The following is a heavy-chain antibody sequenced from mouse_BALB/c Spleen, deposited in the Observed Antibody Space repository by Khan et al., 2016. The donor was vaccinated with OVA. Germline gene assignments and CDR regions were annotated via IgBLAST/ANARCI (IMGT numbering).Heavy chain of an antibody. Sequence: QVRLQQSGAELVKPGASVKISCKATGYTFSSYWLEWVKQRPGHGLEWIGEILPGSGSRNYNEKFKGKATFTADISSKTTYMQLSSLTSEDSAVYYCARVNYGSRDYFDYWGQGTTLTVSS. CDR3: ARVNYGSRDYFDY. V-gene: IGHV1-9*01. J-gene: IGHJ2*01. CDR2: ILPGSGSR. CDR1: GYTFSSYW. D-gene: IGHD1-1*01.